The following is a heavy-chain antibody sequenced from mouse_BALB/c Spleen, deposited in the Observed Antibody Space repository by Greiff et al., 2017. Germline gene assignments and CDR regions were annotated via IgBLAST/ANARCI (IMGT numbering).Heavy chain of an antibody. CDR3: ASKLSPGPFDY. CDR2: INPSSGYT. D-gene: IGHD2-12*01. Sequence: QVQLQQSGAELARPGASVKMSCKASGYTFTSYTMHWVKQRPGQGLEWIGYINPSSGYTNYNQKFKDKATLTADKSSSTAYMQLSSLTSEDSAVYYCASKLSPGPFDYWGQGTTLTVSS. V-gene: IGHV1-4*01. J-gene: IGHJ2*01. CDR1: GYTFTSYT.